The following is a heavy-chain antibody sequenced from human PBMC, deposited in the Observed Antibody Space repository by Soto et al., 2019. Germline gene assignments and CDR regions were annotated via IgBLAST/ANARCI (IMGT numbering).Heavy chain of an antibody. J-gene: IGHJ4*02. D-gene: IGHD2-21*02. CDR2: STPILGTA. CDR1: GGTFSSFT. Sequence: QVQLVQSGAEVKRPGSSVKVSCEASGGTFSSFTITWVRQAPGQGLEWMGRSTPILGTADYAQKFQGRVTITADKSTSTAYMALNSLRSEDTAVYYCARGPLGLLDNWGQGTLVTVSS. V-gene: IGHV1-69*08. CDR3: ARGPLGLLDN.